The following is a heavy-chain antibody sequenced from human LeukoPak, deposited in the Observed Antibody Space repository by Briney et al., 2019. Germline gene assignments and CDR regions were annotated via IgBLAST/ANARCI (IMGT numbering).Heavy chain of an antibody. J-gene: IGHJ4*02. D-gene: IGHD5-18*01. CDR3: ARDHGGYSYGVRGVDY. Sequence: GGSLRLSCAASGFTFSSYGMHWVRQAPGKGLEWVAVISYDGSNKYYADSVKGRFTISRDNSKNTLYLQMNSLRAEDTAVYYCARDHGGYSYGVRGVDYWGQGTLVTVSS. CDR2: ISYDGSNK. V-gene: IGHV3-30*03. CDR1: GFTFSSYG.